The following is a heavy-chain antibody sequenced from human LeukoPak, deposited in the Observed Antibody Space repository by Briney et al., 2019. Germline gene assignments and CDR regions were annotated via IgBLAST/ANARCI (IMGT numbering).Heavy chain of an antibody. D-gene: IGHD1-26*01. CDR1: GFTFSSYA. V-gene: IGHV3-23*01. CDR3: AKVLSGSYSYYFDY. J-gene: IGHJ4*02. Sequence: PGGSLRLSCAASGFTFSSYAMSWVRQAPGKGLEWVSAISGSGGSTYYADSVKGRFTVSRDNSKNTLYLQMNSLRAEDTAVYYCAKVLSGSYSYYFDYWGQGTLVTVSS. CDR2: ISGSGGST.